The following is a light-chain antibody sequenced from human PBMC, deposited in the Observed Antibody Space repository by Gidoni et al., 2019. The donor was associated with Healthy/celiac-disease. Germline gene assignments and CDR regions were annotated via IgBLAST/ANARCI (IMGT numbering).Light chain of an antibody. CDR3: QQRSNCPLT. CDR1: QSVSSY. J-gene: IGKJ4*01. V-gene: IGKV3-11*01. Sequence: IVLTQSPATLSLSPGERATLSCRASQSVSSYLAWYQQKPGQAPRLLIYDASNRATGIPARFSGSGSGTDFTRTISSLEPEDFAVYYCQQRSNCPLTFGGGTKVEIK. CDR2: DAS.